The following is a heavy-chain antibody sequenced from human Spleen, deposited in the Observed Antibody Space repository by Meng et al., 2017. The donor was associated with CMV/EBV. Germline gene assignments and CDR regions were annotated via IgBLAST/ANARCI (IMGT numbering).Heavy chain of an antibody. CDR3: ARDYYDILTGYYTLDY. CDR2: IYYSGST. CDR1: GTVSSSTYY. V-gene: IGHV4-61*01. D-gene: IGHD3-9*01. J-gene: IGHJ4*02. Sequence: GTVSSSTYYWSWIRQPPGKGLEWIGYIYYSGSTNCNPSLKSRVTISVDTSKNQFSLKLSSVTAADTAVYYCARDYYDILTGYYTLDYWGQGTLVTVSS.